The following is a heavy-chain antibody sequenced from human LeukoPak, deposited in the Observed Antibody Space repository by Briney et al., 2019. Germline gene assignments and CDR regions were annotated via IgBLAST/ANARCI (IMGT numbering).Heavy chain of an antibody. Sequence: ASVKVSCKASGYTFIDYYIHWVRQAPGQGPEWMGWINPNSGGTNYAQKLQGRVTMTRDTSITTTYMELSGLRSDDTAMYYCARDSITLPGAYFDYWGRGTLVTVSS. CDR3: ARDSITLPGAYFDY. V-gene: IGHV1-2*02. CDR1: GYTFIDYY. D-gene: IGHD1-14*01. CDR2: INPNSGGT. J-gene: IGHJ4*02.